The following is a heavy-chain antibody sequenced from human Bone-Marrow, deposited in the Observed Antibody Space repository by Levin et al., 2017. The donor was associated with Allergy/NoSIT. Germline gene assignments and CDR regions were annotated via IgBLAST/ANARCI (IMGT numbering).Heavy chain of an antibody. D-gene: IGHD3-9*01. CDR3: ARDNYDILTGYLISFDP. Sequence: GESLKISCKASGYTFTSYAMNWVRQAPGQGLEWMGWINTNTGNPTYAQGFTGRFVFSLDTSVSTAYLQISSLKAEDTAVYYCARDNYDILTGYLISFDPWGQGTLVTVSS. V-gene: IGHV7-4-1*02. CDR1: GYTFTSYA. J-gene: IGHJ5*02. CDR2: INTNTGNP.